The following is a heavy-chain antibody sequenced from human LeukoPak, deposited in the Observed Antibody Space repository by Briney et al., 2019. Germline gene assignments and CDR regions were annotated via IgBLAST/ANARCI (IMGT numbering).Heavy chain of an antibody. D-gene: IGHD6-19*01. CDR1: GFTFSAYG. J-gene: IGHJ3*02. Sequence: PGGSLRLSCAASGFTFSAYGMHWVRQAPGKGLEWVAALWYDGNNKYYKDSVEGRFTISRDNSKNTLYLQMNSLRAEDTAVYYCARETASGWYDAFDIWGQGTMVTVSS. CDR3: ARETASGWYDAFDI. CDR2: LWYDGNNK. V-gene: IGHV3-33*01.